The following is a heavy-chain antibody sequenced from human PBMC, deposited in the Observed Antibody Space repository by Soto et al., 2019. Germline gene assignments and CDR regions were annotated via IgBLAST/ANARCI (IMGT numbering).Heavy chain of an antibody. J-gene: IGHJ6*02. CDR3: AREPISSSGPDYYYYGMDV. CDR2: INAGNGNT. CDR1: GYTFTSYA. Sequence: ASVKVSCKASGYTFTSYAMHWVRQAPGQRLEWMGWINAGNGNTKYSQKFQGRVTITRDTSASTAYMELSSLRSEDTAVYYCAREPISSSGPDYYYYGMDVWGQGTTVTVSS. D-gene: IGHD6-6*01. V-gene: IGHV1-3*01.